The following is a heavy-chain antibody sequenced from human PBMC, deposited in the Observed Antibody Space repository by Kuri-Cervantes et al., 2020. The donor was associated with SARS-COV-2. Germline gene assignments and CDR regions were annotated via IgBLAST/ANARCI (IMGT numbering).Heavy chain of an antibody. J-gene: IGHJ5*02. Sequence: GSLRLSCTVSDGSISSYYWSWIRQPPGKGLEWIGYIYYSGNTNYNPSLKSRVTISVDTSKNQFSLKLSSVTAADTAVYYCARQSPDQYSGSSQWFDPWGQGTLVTVSS. CDR3: ARQSPDQYSGSSQWFDP. CDR2: IYYSGNT. D-gene: IGHD1-26*01. CDR1: DGSISSYY. V-gene: IGHV4-59*08.